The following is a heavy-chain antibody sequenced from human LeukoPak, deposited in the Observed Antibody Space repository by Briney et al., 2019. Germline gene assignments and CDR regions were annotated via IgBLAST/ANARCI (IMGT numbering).Heavy chain of an antibody. CDR1: GFTFSSYA. Sequence: GGSLRFSCAASGFTFSSYAMSWVRQAPGKGLEWVSTISGRGGTTSYADSVKGRFTISRDNSKNTLYLQMNSLRAEDTAVYYCAKLTYSSSSGYYFDYWGQGTLVTVSS. D-gene: IGHD6-6*01. V-gene: IGHV3-23*01. J-gene: IGHJ4*02. CDR2: ISGRGGTT. CDR3: AKLTYSSSSGYYFDY.